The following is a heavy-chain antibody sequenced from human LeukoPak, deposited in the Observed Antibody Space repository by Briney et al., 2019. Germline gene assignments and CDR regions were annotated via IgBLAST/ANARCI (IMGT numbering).Heavy chain of an antibody. J-gene: IGHJ6*03. CDR1: GFTFSTYW. CDR2: IKQDGTEK. V-gene: IGHV3-7*01. CDR3: AKDTAMDV. Sequence: GGSLRLSCAASGFTFSTYWMTWVRQAPGKGLEWVANIKQDGTEKYYVDSVKGRFTISRDNSKNTLYLQMNSLRAEDTAVYYCAKDTAMDVWGKGTTVTVSS. D-gene: IGHD4-17*01.